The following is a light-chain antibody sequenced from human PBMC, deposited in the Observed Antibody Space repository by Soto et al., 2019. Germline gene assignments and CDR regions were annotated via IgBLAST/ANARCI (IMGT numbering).Light chain of an antibody. CDR3: QTWGTGGVV. J-gene: IGLJ2*01. V-gene: IGLV4-69*01. Sequence: QLVLTQSPSASASLGASVKLTCTLSSGHSYYAIAWHQQQPEKGPRYLMKLNSDGSHSKGDGIPDRFSGSSSGAERYLTISSLQSEDEADYYCQTWGTGGVVFGGGTKVTGL. CDR1: SGHSYYA. CDR2: LNSDGSH.